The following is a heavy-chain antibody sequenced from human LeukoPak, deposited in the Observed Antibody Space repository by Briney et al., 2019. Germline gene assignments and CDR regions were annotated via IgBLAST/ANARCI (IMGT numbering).Heavy chain of an antibody. D-gene: IGHD3-9*01. J-gene: IGHJ6*02. V-gene: IGHV1-69*04. CDR2: IIPIVGVT. Sequence: ASVKVSCKASGDKFSAYVFTWVRQAPGQGLEWMGRIIPIVGVTKYAQRVQGRITITADISTTTAYIELTSLRSGDSAVYYCVRSWGTYVDVLSEQFYYGMDVWGQGTTVTVSS. CDR3: VRSWGTYVDVLSEQFYYGMDV. CDR1: GDKFSAYV.